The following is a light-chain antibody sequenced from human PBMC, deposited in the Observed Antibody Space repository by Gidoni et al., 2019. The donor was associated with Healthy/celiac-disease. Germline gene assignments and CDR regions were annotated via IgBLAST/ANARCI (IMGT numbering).Light chain of an antibody. CDR1: QGISSY. CDR2: AAA. CDR3: EQTYT. Sequence: IQLTQSPSFLSASVGDRVTITCRASQGISSYVAWYQQKPGTARKLLIYAAATLQSGVPSRCSGSGYGTEFTLTISSLQPEDFVTYDCEQTYTFGQXTKLEIK. V-gene: IGKV1-9*01. J-gene: IGKJ2*01.